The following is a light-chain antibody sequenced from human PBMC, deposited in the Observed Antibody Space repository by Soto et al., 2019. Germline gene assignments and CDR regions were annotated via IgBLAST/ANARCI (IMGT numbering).Light chain of an antibody. CDR3: QQSYSTWWT. CDR2: AAS. CDR1: QSISSY. J-gene: IGKJ1*01. V-gene: IGKV1-39*01. Sequence: DIQMTQSPSSLSASVGDRVTITCRASQSISSYLNWYKQKPGKAPKLLIYAASSLQSGVPSRFSGSGSGTDFTLTISSLQPEEFATYYCQQSYSTWWTFGQGTKVEIK.